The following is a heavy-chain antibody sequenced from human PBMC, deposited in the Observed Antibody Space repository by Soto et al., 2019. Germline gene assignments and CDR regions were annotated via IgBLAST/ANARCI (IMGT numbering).Heavy chain of an antibody. CDR1: SGSFSGYY. CDR2: IIHSGSA. D-gene: IGHD6-13*01. Sequence: QVQLQQWGAGLLKPSETLSLTCAVYSGSFSGYYWSWIRQPPGKGLEWIGEIIHSGSANYNPSLKSRVTISVDTSKSQFALKLSSVTVADTAVYYCARGTRAGWYFDLWGRGTLVTVSS. J-gene: IGHJ2*01. V-gene: IGHV4-34*12. CDR3: ARGTRAGWYFDL.